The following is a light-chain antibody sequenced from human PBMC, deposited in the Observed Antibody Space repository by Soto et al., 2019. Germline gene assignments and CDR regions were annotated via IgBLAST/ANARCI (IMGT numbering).Light chain of an antibody. V-gene: IGKV1-17*01. Sequence: DIQMTQSPSSLSASVGDRVTLTCRASQDIRHALGWYQQKPGKVPKRLIYSASSLQNGVPSRFSGSGSETVFTLTISSLQPDDFATYFCLQHADYPFTFGQGTRLEI. CDR2: SAS. J-gene: IGKJ2*01. CDR1: QDIRHA. CDR3: LQHADYPFT.